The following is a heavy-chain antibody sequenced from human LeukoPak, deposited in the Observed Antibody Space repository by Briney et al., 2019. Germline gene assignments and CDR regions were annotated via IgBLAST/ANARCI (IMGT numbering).Heavy chain of an antibody. CDR3: ARVSSGSYFGYYYYYMDV. J-gene: IGHJ6*03. Sequence: GGSLRLSCAASGFTFSNYWMHWVRQAPGKGLVWVSRINSDGSSTSYADSVKGRFTISRDNAKNTLYQQMNSLRAEDTAVYYCARVSSGSYFGYYYYYMDVWGKGTTVTVSS. V-gene: IGHV3-74*01. CDR2: INSDGSST. CDR1: GFTFSNYW. D-gene: IGHD1-26*01.